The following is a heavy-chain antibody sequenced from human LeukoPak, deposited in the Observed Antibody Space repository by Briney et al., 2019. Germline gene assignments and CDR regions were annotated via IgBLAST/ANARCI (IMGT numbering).Heavy chain of an antibody. V-gene: IGHV2-5*02. CDR3: AHRIHYYYGMDV. CDR2: IYWDDDK. Sequence: ESGPTLVKPTQPLTLTCTFSGFSLRTSGAGVGWIRQPPGKALEWLALIYWDDDKRYSPSLKSRLTITKDTSKNQVVLTMTNMDPVDTATYYCAHRIHYYYGMDVWGKGTTVTVSS. CDR1: GFSLRTSGAG. J-gene: IGHJ6*04.